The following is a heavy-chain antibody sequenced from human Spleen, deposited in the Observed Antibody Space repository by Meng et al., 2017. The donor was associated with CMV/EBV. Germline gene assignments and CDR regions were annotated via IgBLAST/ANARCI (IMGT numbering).Heavy chain of an antibody. CDR2: INQDGSEK. J-gene: IGHJ5*02. CDR3: ARDLIYYYDSSGS. V-gene: IGHV3-7*01. CDR1: GFIFSSYR. Sequence: GESLKISCAGSGFIFSSYRMSWVRQAPGKGLEWVANINQDGSEKYYVDSVKGRFTISRDNAKNSLYLQMNSLRAEDTAVYYCARDLIYYYDSSGSWGQGTLVTVSS. D-gene: IGHD3-22*01.